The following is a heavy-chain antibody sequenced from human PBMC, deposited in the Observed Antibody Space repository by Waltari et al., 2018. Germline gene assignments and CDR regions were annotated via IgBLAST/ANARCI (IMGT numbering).Heavy chain of an antibody. Sequence: EVQLVESGGGLVQPGGSLRLSCAASGFTYSMYWMHLVRQAPGKGLVWVSRSNSDGSSTSYADSVKGRFTISKDNAKNTVYLQMNSLRAKDTAIYYCARGARRTTVTTGWWYFDLWGRGTLVTVSS. V-gene: IGHV3-74*01. CDR1: GFTYSMYW. D-gene: IGHD4-17*01. J-gene: IGHJ2*01. CDR3: ARGARRTTVTTGWWYFDL. CDR2: SNSDGSST.